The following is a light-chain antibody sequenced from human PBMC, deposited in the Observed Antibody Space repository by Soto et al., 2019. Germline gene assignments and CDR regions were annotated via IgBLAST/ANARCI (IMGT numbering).Light chain of an antibody. Sequence: EDVLTQSPATLSLSPGERATLSCRASQSVSSNLAWYQQKPGQAPRLLIYDASNRATGIPARFSGSGSGTDFTLTISSLQPQDFAVYYCHQRSNWPPIFGGGTKVDI. CDR1: QSVSSN. CDR2: DAS. V-gene: IGKV3-11*01. J-gene: IGKJ4*01. CDR3: HQRSNWPPI.